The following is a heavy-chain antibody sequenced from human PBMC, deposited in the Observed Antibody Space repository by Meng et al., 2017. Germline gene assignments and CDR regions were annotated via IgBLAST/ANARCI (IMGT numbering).Heavy chain of an antibody. J-gene: IGHJ6*02. CDR1: GFTFSSYG. Sequence: GGSLRLSCAASGFTFSSYGMHWVRQAPGKGLEWVAVIWYDGSNKYYADSVKGRFTISRDNSKNTLYLQMNSLRAEDTAVYYRAREAAYDYDYVWGSYRSPPDVWGQGTTVTVSS. CDR3: AREAAYDYDYVWGSYRSPPDV. D-gene: IGHD3-16*02. V-gene: IGHV3-33*01. CDR2: IWYDGSNK.